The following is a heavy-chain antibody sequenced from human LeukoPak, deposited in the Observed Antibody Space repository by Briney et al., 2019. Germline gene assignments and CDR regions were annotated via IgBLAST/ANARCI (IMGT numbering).Heavy chain of an antibody. D-gene: IGHD1-26*01. J-gene: IGHJ6*02. CDR1: GGSISGYY. CDR2: IYHSGST. CDR3: ARVGELLHPNYYYYGMDV. V-gene: IGHV4-38-2*02. Sequence: SETLSLTCTVSGGSISGYYWSWIRQPPGKGLEWIGSIYHSGSTYYNPSLKSRVTISVDTSKNQFSLKLSSVTAADTAVYYCARVGELLHPNYYYYGMDVWGQGTTVTVSS.